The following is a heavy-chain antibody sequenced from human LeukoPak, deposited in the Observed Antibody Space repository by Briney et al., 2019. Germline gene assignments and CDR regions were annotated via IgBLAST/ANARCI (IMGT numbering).Heavy chain of an antibody. D-gene: IGHD3-10*01. J-gene: IGHJ4*02. CDR1: GYTFTSYG. CDR3: ARGPKITYYYGSGILV. V-gene: IGHV1-18*01. Sequence: ASVKVSCKASGYTFTSYGISWVRQAPGQGLEWMGWISAYNGNTNYAQKLQGRVTMTTDTSTSTAYMELRSLRSDDTAVYYCARGPKITYYYGSGILVWGQGTLVTVSS. CDR2: ISAYNGNT.